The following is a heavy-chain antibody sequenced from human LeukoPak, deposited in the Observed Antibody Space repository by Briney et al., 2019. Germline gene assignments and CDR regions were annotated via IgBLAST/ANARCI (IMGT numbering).Heavy chain of an antibody. CDR2: ISAYNGNT. J-gene: IGHJ6*02. D-gene: IGHD4-17*01. CDR1: GYTFTSYG. Sequence: ASVKVSCKASGYTFTSYGISWVRQAPGQGLEWMGWISAYNGNTNYAQKLQGRVTMTTDTSTSTAYMELRSLRSDDTAVYYCARDPRPDYGDEIYYYYYGMDVWGQGTTVAVSS. V-gene: IGHV1-18*01. CDR3: ARDPRPDYGDEIYYYYYGMDV.